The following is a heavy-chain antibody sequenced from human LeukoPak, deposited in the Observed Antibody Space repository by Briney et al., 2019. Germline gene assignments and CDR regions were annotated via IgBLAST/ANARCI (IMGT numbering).Heavy chain of an antibody. D-gene: IGHD4-23*01. V-gene: IGHV4-59*01. CDR1: GGSISSFY. J-gene: IGHJ4*02. Sequence: SETLSLTCSVSGGSISSFYWSWIRQPPGKGLEWIGYIYSSGRTSYNPSLKSRVTISVDTSNNQFSLRLSSVTAADTAVYYCARVNRDYGGNFIFDYWGQGTLVTVSS. CDR2: IYSSGRT. CDR3: ARVNRDYGGNFIFDY.